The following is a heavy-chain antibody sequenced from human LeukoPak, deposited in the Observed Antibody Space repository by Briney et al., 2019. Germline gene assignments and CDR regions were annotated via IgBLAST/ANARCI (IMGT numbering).Heavy chain of an antibody. CDR3: ARDIPRETAMAYFDY. Sequence: ASVKVSCKASGYTFTYYYVHWVRQAPGQGLEWMGWINPNSGGTNYAQKFQGRVTMTRDTSISTAYMELSRLRSDDTAVYYCARDIPRETAMAYFDYWGQGTLVTVSS. CDR1: GYTFTYYY. D-gene: IGHD5-18*01. CDR2: INPNSGGT. J-gene: IGHJ4*02. V-gene: IGHV1-2*02.